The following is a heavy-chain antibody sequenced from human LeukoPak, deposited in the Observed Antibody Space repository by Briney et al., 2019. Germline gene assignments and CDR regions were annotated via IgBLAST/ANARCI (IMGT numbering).Heavy chain of an antibody. CDR1: GGSISSSSYY. Sequence: SETLSLTCNVSGGSISSSSYYWGWIPQPPGKGLEWIGSIYYSGSTYYNPSLKSRVTISVDTSKNQFSLKLSSVTAADTAVYYCASDSSSSYYYYGMDVWGQGTTVTVSS. CDR2: IYYSGST. J-gene: IGHJ6*02. D-gene: IGHD6-6*01. V-gene: IGHV4-39*01. CDR3: ASDSSSSYYYYGMDV.